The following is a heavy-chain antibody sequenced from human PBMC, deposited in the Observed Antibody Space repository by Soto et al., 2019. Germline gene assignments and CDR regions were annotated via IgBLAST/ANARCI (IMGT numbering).Heavy chain of an antibody. V-gene: IGHV4-34*01. J-gene: IGHJ4*02. CDR2: INHSGST. CDR3: ARDVGPRLYFDY. CDR1: GGSFSGYY. D-gene: IGHD2-15*01. Sequence: SETLSLTCAVYGGSFSGYYWSWIRQPPGKGLEWIGEINHSGSTNYNPSLKSRVTISVDTSKNQFSLKLSSVTAADTAVYYCARDVGPRLYFDYWGQGTLVTVSS.